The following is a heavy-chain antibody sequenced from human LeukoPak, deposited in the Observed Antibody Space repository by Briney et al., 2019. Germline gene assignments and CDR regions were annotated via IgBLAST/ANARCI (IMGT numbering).Heavy chain of an antibody. CDR2: INSDGSWT. J-gene: IGHJ4*02. CDR3: VSFYETY. V-gene: IGHV3-74*01. Sequence: GGSLRLSCAASGNYWMRWVRQVPGKGLVWVSHINSDGSWTSHADSVKGRFTISKDNAKNTVYLQMNSLRAEDTAVYYCVSFYETYWGRGTLVTVSS. D-gene: IGHD2/OR15-2a*01. CDR1: GNYW.